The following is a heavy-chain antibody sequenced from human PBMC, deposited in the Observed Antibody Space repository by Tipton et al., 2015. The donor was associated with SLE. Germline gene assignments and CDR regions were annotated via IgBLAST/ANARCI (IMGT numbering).Heavy chain of an antibody. V-gene: IGHV4-31*03. CDR2: IFYNGNT. J-gene: IGHJ5*02. Sequence: TLSLTRTVSGGSISSGHYYWSWIRQHPGKGLEWIGYIFYNGNTYYNPSLKSRVIISIDTSKNQFSLKLSSVTAADAAVYFCARCGGYYNVDLWGQGTLVTVSS. CDR3: ARCGGYYNVDL. D-gene: IGHD3-22*01. CDR1: GGSISSGHYY.